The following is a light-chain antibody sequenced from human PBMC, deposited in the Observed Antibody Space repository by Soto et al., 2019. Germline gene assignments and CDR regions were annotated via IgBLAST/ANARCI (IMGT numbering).Light chain of an antibody. CDR3: NSYTPSRTLV. CDR2: EVS. V-gene: IGLV2-14*01. Sequence: QSVLTQPASVSGSPGQSITISCTGTSSDIGTYKYVSWYQQHPGKAPKLMIYEVSNRPSGVSNRFSGSKSGNTASLTISGLQAEDEADYYCNSYTPSRTLVFGGGTKVTVL. J-gene: IGLJ2*01. CDR1: SSDIGTYKY.